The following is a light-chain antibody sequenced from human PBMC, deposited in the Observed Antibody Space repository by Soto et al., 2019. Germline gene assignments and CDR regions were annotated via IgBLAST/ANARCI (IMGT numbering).Light chain of an antibody. CDR3: QQYGSSPLT. J-gene: IGKJ4*01. CDR1: QSVSSSY. Sequence: EIVLTQSPGTLSLSPGERATLSCRASQSVSSSYLAWYQQKPGQAPRLLIYGASSRATGIPDRFSGSGSGTDSTLTSSRLEPEEFAVYYCQQYGSSPLTFGGGTKVEIK. V-gene: IGKV3-20*01. CDR2: GAS.